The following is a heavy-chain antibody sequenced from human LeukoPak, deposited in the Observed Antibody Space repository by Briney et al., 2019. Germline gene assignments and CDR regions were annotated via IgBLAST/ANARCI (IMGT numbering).Heavy chain of an antibody. D-gene: IGHD3-9*01. J-gene: IGHJ6*03. CDR2: IRYDGSNK. Sequence: GALRLSCAASGFTFSSYGMHWVRQAPGKGLEWVAFIRYDGSNKYYEDSVKGRFTISRDNSKNTLYLQMNSLRAEDTAVYYCARDGVLRYFDWLSRLYYYYYYMDVWGKGTTVTVSS. CDR1: GFTFSSYG. CDR3: ARDGVLRYFDWLSRLYYYYYYMDV. V-gene: IGHV3-30*02.